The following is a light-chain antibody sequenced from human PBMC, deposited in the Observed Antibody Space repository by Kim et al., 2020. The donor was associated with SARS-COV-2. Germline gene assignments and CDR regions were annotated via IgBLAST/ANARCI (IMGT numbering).Light chain of an antibody. CDR2: GAS. J-gene: IGKJ1*01. CDR3: EQSGSPQNP. V-gene: IGKV3-20*01. Sequence: EIVLTQSPGTLSLSPGERATLSCRASQSLSSNYLAWYQQKPGQAPRLLIYGASNRATGIPDRFSGSGSGTDFTLTISRLEPEDFAVYYWEQSGSPQNPFGQGSKVDI. CDR1: QSLSSNY.